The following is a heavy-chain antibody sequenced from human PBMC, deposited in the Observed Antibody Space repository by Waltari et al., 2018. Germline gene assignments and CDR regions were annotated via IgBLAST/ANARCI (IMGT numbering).Heavy chain of an antibody. V-gene: IGHV4-4*09. CDR1: GGSISSYY. J-gene: IGHJ4*02. CDR3: AKGRGITGTTSIGY. CDR2: IYTSGST. Sequence: QVQLQESGPGLVKPSETLSLTCTVPGGSISSYYWSWIRQPPGKGLEWIGYIYTSGSTNYNPSLKSRVTISVDTSKNQFSLKLSSVTAADTAVYYCAKGRGITGTTSIGYWGQGTLVTVSS. D-gene: IGHD1-7*01.